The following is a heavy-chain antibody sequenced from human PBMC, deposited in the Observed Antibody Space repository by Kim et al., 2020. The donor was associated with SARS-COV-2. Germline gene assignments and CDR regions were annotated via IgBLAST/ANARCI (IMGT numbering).Heavy chain of an antibody. D-gene: IGHD4-4*01. CDR3: AGGKRDGYSFDY. J-gene: IGHJ4*02. V-gene: IGHV4-59*09. Sequence: NSSPTLRGRVTISVDTSKNQFSLKLSAVTAADTAVYYCAGGKRDGYSFDYWGQGTLVTVSS.